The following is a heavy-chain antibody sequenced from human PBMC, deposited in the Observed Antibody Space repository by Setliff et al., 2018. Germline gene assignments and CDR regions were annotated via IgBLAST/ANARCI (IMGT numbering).Heavy chain of an antibody. Sequence: SGPTLVNPTQTLTLPCTFSGFSLSTSGVGVGWIRQPPGKALEWLALIYWDDDKRYSPSLKSRLAINKDTSKNQVVLTMTNMDPVDTATYYCARCITIFGVVIPNAFDYWGQGTLVTVSS. V-gene: IGHV2-5*02. J-gene: IGHJ4*02. D-gene: IGHD3-3*01. CDR2: IYWDDDK. CDR3: ARCITIFGVVIPNAFDY. CDR1: GFSLSTSGVG.